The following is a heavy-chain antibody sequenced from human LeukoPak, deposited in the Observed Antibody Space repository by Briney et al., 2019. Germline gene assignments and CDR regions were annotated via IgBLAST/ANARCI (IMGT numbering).Heavy chain of an antibody. D-gene: IGHD2-2*01. J-gene: IGHJ3*02. CDR3: ASPMPGDAFDI. CDR1: GGTFSSYT. V-gene: IGHV1-69*02. CDR2: IIPILGIA. Sequence: ASVKVSCKASGGTFSSYTISWVRQAPGQGLEWMGRIIPILGIANYAQKFQGRVTITADKSTSTAYMELSSLRSEDTAVYYCASPMPGDAFDIWGQGAMVTVSS.